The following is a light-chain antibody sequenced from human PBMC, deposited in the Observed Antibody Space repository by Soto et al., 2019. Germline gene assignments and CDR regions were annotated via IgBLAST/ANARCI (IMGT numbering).Light chain of an antibody. J-gene: IGKJ1*01. CDR3: QQYGSSPRT. Sequence: EIVLTQSPGTLSLSPGERATLSCRASQSVASNNLAWYQQKPGQSPRLLIYGASSRARGIPDRFTGSGSGTDFILPISRLEPEDFAVYYCQQYGSSPRTFGQGTRVEIK. CDR1: QSVASNN. V-gene: IGKV3-20*01. CDR2: GAS.